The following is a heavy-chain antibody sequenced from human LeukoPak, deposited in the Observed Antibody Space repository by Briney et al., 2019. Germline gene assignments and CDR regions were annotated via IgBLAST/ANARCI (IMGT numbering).Heavy chain of an antibody. CDR1: GFTFSSYG. D-gene: IGHD5-18*01. Sequence: PGGSLRLSCAASGFTFSSYGMHWVRQAPGKGLEWVAFIRYDGSNKYYAVSVKGRFTISRDNSKNTLYLQMNSLRAEDTAVYYCAKGDTAMVRRAFDIWGQGTMVTVSS. CDR3: AKGDTAMVRRAFDI. J-gene: IGHJ3*02. V-gene: IGHV3-30*02. CDR2: IRYDGSNK.